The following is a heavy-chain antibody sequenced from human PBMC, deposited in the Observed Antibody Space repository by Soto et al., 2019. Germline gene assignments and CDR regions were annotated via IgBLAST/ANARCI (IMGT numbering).Heavy chain of an antibody. J-gene: IGHJ4*02. Sequence: GGSLRLSCAAPGFTFRDHYMDWGPPAPGKGLEWGVRTRNKANNYTTEYAASVKGRFTISRDDSKNSLFLQMNSLKTEDTAVYYCARESPRRILDYWGQGTLVTVSS. V-gene: IGHV3-72*01. CDR1: GFTFRDHY. CDR2: TRNKANNYTT. CDR3: ARESPRRILDY.